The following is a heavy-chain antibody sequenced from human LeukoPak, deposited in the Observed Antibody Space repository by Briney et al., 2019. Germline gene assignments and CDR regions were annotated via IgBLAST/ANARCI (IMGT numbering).Heavy chain of an antibody. Sequence: PWASVKVSCKASGYTFTGYYMHWVRQAPGQGLEWMGWINPNRGGTNYAQKFQGRVTMTRDTSISTAYMELSRLRSDDTAVYYCARDLQQLVRGSYNWFDPWGQGTLVTVSS. CDR1: GYTFTGYY. V-gene: IGHV1-2*02. CDR3: ARDLQQLVRGSYNWFDP. D-gene: IGHD6-13*01. J-gene: IGHJ5*02. CDR2: INPNRGGT.